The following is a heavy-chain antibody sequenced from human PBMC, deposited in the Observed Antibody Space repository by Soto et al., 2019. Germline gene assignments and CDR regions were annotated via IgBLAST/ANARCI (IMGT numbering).Heavy chain of an antibody. V-gene: IGHV3-7*01. Sequence: GGSLRLSCAASGFTFSSYWMSWVRQAPGKGLEWVANIKQDGSEKYYVDSVKGRFTISRDNAKNSLYLQMNSLRAEDTAVYYCARERADYDFWSGYYAYYYYMDVWGKGTTVTVSS. CDR1: GFTFSSYW. D-gene: IGHD3-3*01. CDR3: ARERADYDFWSGYYAYYYYMDV. J-gene: IGHJ6*03. CDR2: IKQDGSEK.